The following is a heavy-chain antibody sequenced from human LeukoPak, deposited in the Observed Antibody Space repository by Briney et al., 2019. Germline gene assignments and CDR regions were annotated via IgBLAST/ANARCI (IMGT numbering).Heavy chain of an antibody. CDR1: GFTFSSYS. D-gene: IGHD3-10*01. V-gene: IGHV3-21*01. CDR3: ARDGYYYGSGSYSPEYFQH. J-gene: IGHJ1*01. CDR2: ISSSSSNI. Sequence: PGGSLRLSCAASGFTFSSYSMNWVRQAPGKGLEWVSSISSSSSNIYYADSVKGRFTISRDNAKNSLYLQMNSLRAEDTAVYYCARDGYYYGSGSYSPEYFQHWGQGTLVTVSS.